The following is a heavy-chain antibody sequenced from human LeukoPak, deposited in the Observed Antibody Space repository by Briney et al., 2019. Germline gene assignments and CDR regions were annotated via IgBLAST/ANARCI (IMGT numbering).Heavy chain of an antibody. Sequence: GGSLRLSCSVSGFTISSYAMHWVRQAPGKGLEYVSSISSDGGSTFYADSVKGRFTISRDNSKNIVYLRMNSLRAEDTAVYFCADSRGYGSGNLWGQGTLVTVSS. V-gene: IGHV3-64*04. CDR1: GFTISSYA. D-gene: IGHD3-10*01. J-gene: IGHJ4*02. CDR3: ADSRGYGSGNL. CDR2: ISSDGGST.